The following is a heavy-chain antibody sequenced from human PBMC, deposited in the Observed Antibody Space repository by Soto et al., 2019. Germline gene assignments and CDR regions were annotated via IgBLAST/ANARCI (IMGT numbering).Heavy chain of an antibody. V-gene: IGHV4-39*01. J-gene: IGHJ4*02. D-gene: IGHD6-13*01. CDR1: GGSISRSSYY. Sequence: QLQLQESGPGLVKPSETLSLTCTVSGGSISRSSYYWGWIRQPPGKGLEWIGSIYYSGSTYYSPSLKSRATISVDTSKNQVSLKVSSVTAADTALYYCARIAAAGSANFDYGGQGTLVTVSS. CDR3: ARIAAAGSANFDY. CDR2: IYYSGST.